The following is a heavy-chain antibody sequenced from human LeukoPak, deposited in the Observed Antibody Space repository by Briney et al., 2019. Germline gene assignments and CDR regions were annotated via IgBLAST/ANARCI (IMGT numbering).Heavy chain of an antibody. Sequence: SETLSLTCTVSGGSISSSSYYWGWIRQPPGKGLEWIGSVYYSGSTYYNPSLKSRVTISVDTSKNQFSLKLSSVTAADTAVYYCASPHYSSGSYYGFDIWGQGRMVTVSS. V-gene: IGHV4-39*07. D-gene: IGHD3-10*01. J-gene: IGHJ3*02. CDR2: VYYSGST. CDR3: ASPHYSSGSYYGFDI. CDR1: GGSISSSSYY.